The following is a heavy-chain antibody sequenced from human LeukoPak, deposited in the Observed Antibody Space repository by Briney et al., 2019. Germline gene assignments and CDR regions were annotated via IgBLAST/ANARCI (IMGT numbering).Heavy chain of an antibody. V-gene: IGHV3-7*05. CDR2: IKQDGSEK. CDR3: VRDQGAFDM. J-gene: IGHJ3*02. CDR1: GITLSSYW. Sequence: GGSLRLSCAGSGITLSSYWMSWIRQAPGKGREWVANIKQDGSEKYFVDSLRGRFTISRDNAKNSLFLQMNSLRAEDTAVYYCVRDQGAFDMWGQGTVVTVSS.